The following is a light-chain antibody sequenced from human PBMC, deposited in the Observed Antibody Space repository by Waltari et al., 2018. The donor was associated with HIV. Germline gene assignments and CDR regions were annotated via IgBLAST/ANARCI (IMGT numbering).Light chain of an antibody. V-gene: IGLV2-14*01. Sequence: HSALTQPASVSAPPVQSITLSCSGPTTPISRSTFISWYQQPPGKAPKLLIYEVTLRPSGVSNRFAGSKSGDTASLTISALQAEDEADYYCSSYTTRTTGVFGAGTKVTVL. CDR2: EVT. CDR3: SSYTTRTTGV. CDR1: TTPISRSTF. J-gene: IGLJ1*01.